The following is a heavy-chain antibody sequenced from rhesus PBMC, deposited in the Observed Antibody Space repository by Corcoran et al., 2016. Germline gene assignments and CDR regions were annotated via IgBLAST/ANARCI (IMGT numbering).Heavy chain of an antibody. D-gene: IGHD3-16*01. CDR2: IYGGSGSP. J-gene: IGHJ4*01. Sequence: QVQLQESGPGLVKPSETLPLTCAVSGASISSNYWSWIRQPPGKGWEWIGYIYGGSGSPTYNPSLKSRVTISKDTSKNQFSLKLSSVTAADTAVYYCARYHYYSGSYYIDYWGQGVLVTVSS. CDR1: GASISSNY. CDR3: ARYHYYSGSYYIDY. V-gene: IGHV4-147*01.